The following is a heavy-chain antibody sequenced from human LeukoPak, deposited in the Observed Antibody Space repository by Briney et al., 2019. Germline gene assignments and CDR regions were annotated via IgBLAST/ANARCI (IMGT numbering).Heavy chain of an antibody. Sequence: SGGSLRLSCAASGFTFSSYVMSWVRQAPGKGLEWVSAISGSGGTTYYADSVKGRFTISRDNSKNTLYLQMNSLRAEDTAVYYCAQVASWVKFDYWGQGILVTVSS. CDR1: GFTFSSYV. CDR3: AQVASWVKFDY. J-gene: IGHJ4*02. V-gene: IGHV3-23*01. CDR2: ISGSGGTT. D-gene: IGHD5-12*01.